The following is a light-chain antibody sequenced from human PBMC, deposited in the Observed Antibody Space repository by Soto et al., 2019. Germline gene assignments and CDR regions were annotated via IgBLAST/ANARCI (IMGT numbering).Light chain of an antibody. V-gene: IGLV1-44*01. CDR1: TSNIGRYS. J-gene: IGLJ3*02. CDR3: AAWDDKLNGPL. CDR2: SDD. Sequence: QSALTQPTSLSGTPGQRVTISCSGSTSNIGRYSVNWYQHFPGTAPKILIYSDDERPSGVPDRFSGSKSGTSASLAISGLQSEDEAEYYCAAWDDKLNGPLFGGGTKVTVL.